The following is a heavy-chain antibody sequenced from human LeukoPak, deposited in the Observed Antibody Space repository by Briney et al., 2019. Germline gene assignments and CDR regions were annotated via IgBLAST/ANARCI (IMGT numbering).Heavy chain of an antibody. V-gene: IGHV4-61*01. Sequence: SETLSLTCTVSGASISRDSITSDYWSWIRQPPGEGPQWIGYIYHDGSTNYSPSLRSRVSISVDTSKNQFSLKLSSVTTADTAVYFCATFFDFWFGPWGQGTQVTVSS. D-gene: IGHD5/OR15-5a*01. CDR1: GASISRDSITSDY. CDR3: ATFFDFWFGP. CDR2: IYHDGST. J-gene: IGHJ5*02.